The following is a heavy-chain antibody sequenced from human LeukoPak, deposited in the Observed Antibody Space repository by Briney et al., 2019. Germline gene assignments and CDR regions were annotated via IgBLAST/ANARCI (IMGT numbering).Heavy chain of an antibody. CDR1: GFNFNSYA. Sequence: GGSLRLSCVASGFNFNSYAMTWVRQAPGKALDWVSGISGTGGETYYTDSVKGRFTISRDNSKKIVYLQMSSLRVDDTAFYFCAKDGGYSSGWGGWFDPWGQGTLVTVSS. CDR2: ISGTGGET. CDR3: AKDGGYSSGWGGWFDP. D-gene: IGHD6-19*01. J-gene: IGHJ5*02. V-gene: IGHV3-23*01.